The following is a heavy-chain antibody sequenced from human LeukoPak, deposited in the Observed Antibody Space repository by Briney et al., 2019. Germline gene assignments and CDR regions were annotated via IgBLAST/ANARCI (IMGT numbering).Heavy chain of an antibody. CDR1: GGSISSYY. CDR3: AGAITFGGVIGY. J-gene: IGHJ4*02. CDR2: IYYSGST. Sequence: SETLSLTCTVSGGSISSYYWSWIRQPPGKGLEWIGYIYYSGSTNYNPSLKSRVTISVDTSKSQFSLKVSSVTAADTAVYYCAGAITFGGVIGYWGQGTLVTVSS. D-gene: IGHD3-16*02. V-gene: IGHV4-59*01.